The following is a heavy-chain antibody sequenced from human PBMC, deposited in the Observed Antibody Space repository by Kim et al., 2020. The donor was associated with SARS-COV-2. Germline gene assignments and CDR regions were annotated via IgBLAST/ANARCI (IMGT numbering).Heavy chain of an antibody. J-gene: IGHJ6*02. D-gene: IGHD3-10*01. CDR3: ARDLGSDYGLDV. V-gene: IGHV3-7*03. Sequence: GGSLRLSCAASGFSFSRSWMSWVRQAPGKGLEWVANINQDGSDTYYVDSVKGLFTISRDNAKNSLYLQMSSLRAEDTAVYYCARDLGSDYGLDVWGRDHGHRLL. CDR2: INQDGSDT. CDR1: GFSFSRSW.